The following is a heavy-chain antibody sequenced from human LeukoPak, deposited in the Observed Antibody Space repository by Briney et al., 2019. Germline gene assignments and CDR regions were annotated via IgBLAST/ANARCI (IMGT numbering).Heavy chain of an antibody. V-gene: IGHV3-53*01. CDR2: IYSGGST. D-gene: IGHD2-2*01. Sequence: GGSLRLSCAASGFTFSSYAMSWVRQAPGKGLEWVSAIYSGGSTYYTDSVKGRFTISRDISKNTPYLQMNSLRAEDTAVYYCARALYCSSTSCFNWGFDPWGQGTLVTVSS. J-gene: IGHJ5*02. CDR3: ARALYCSSTSCFNWGFDP. CDR1: GFTFSSYA.